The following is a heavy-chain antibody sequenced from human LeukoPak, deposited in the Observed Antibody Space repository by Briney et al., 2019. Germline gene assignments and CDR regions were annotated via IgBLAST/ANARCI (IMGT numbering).Heavy chain of an antibody. V-gene: IGHV5-51*01. CDR3: ARQTPGQYGMDV. Sequence: GESLKISCRGSGYTFTSYWIGWVRQMPGKGLDWMGIIHPGDSNNRYGPSFQGQVTISADKSIGTAYLQWSSLKASDTAVYYCARQTPGQYGMDVWGQGTTVTVSS. J-gene: IGHJ6*02. CDR1: GYTFTSYW. CDR2: IHPGDSNN.